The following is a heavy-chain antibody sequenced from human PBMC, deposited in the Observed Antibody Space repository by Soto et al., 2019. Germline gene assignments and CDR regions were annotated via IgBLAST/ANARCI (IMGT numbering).Heavy chain of an antibody. CDR3: AKSGQSSWANMDV. CDR1: GFTFSSYA. CDR2: ISGSGGST. D-gene: IGHD2-2*01. V-gene: IGHV3-23*01. J-gene: IGHJ6*02. Sequence: VGSLRLSCAASGFTFSSYAMSWVRQAPGKGLEWVSAISGSGGSTYYADSVKGRFTISRDNSKNTLYLQMNSLRAEDTAVYYCAKSGQSSWANMDVWGQGTTVTVSS.